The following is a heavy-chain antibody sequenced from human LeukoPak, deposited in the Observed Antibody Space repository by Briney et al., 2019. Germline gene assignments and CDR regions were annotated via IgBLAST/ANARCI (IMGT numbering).Heavy chain of an antibody. D-gene: IGHD5-18*01. J-gene: IGHJ4*02. Sequence: PSETLSLTCTVSGGSISSYYWSWIRQPPGKGLEWIGYIYYSGSTNYNPSLKSRVTISLDTSKNQFSLQLNSVTAADTAVYYCARRGPAMVPHRLYYFDFWGQGSVVTVSS. CDR2: IYYSGST. V-gene: IGHV4-59*01. CDR1: GGSISSYY. CDR3: ARRGPAMVPHRLYYFDF.